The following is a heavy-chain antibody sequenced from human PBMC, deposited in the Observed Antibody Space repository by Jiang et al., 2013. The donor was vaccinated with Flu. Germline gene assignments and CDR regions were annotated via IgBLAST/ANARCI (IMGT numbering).Heavy chain of an antibody. CDR1: GFTFSSYA. V-gene: IGHV3-66*01. Sequence: SGFTFSSYAMSWVRQAPGKGLEWVSVIYSGGSTYYADSVKGRFTISRDNSKNTLYLQMNSLRAEDTAVYYCARSSGSYSSAGRFDYWGQGTLVTVSS. CDR2: IYSGGST. CDR3: ARSSGSYSSAGRFDY. J-gene: IGHJ4*02. D-gene: IGHD1-26*01.